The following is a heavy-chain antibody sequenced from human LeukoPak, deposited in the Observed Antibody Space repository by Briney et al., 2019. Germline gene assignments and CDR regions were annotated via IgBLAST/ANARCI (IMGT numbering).Heavy chain of an antibody. CDR2: FDPEDGET. D-gene: IGHD3-22*01. J-gene: IGHJ4*02. CDR3: ATVNLNWDPDSSGYYYFYYFDY. CDR1: GYTLTELS. Sequence: ASVKVSCTVSGYTLTELSMHWVRQAPGKGLEWMGGFDPEDGETIYAQKFQGRVTMTEDTSTDTAYMELSSLRSEDTAVYYCATVNLNWDPDSSGYYYFYYFDYWGQGTLVTVSS. V-gene: IGHV1-24*01.